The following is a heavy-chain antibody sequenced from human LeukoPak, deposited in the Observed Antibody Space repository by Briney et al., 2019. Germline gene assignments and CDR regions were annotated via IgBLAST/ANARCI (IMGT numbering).Heavy chain of an antibody. J-gene: IGHJ6*04. CDR1: GFHFTSYW. V-gene: IGHV5-10-1*01. Sequence: GESLQISCKGSGFHFTSYWISWGRPMPGKGLEWMGRIDPSDSYTNYSPSFQGHVTISADKSISTAYLQWSSLKASDTAMYYCARLIESTSGYYYYGMDVWGKGTTVTVSS. D-gene: IGHD3-16*02. CDR2: IDPSDSYT. CDR3: ARLIESTSGYYYYGMDV.